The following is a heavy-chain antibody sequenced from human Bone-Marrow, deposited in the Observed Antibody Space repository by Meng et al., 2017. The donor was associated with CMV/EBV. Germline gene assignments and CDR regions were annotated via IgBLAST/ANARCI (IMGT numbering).Heavy chain of an antibody. CDR1: GGTFSSYA. J-gene: IGHJ4*02. V-gene: IGHV1-69*10. CDR3: AREVDIGYYFDY. D-gene: IGHD5-12*01. Sequence: SVKVSCKASGGTFSSYAISWVRQAPGQGLEWMGGIIPILGIANYAQKFQGRVTITADKSTSTAYMEPSSLRSEDTAVYYCAREVDIGYYFDYWGQGTLVTVSS. CDR2: IIPILGIA.